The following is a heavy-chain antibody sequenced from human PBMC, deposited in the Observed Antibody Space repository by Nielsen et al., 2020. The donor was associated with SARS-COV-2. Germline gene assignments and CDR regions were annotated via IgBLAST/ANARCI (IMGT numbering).Heavy chain of an antibody. V-gene: IGHV4-30-2*01. D-gene: IGHD3-16*01. J-gene: IGHJ3*02. CDR2: IYHSGRT. Sequence: LRLSCAVSGGPISSGGYSWSWIRQPPGKGLEWIGYIYHSGRTYYNPSLKSRVTISVDRSKNQFSLKLSSVTAADTAVYYCARGGRITFGGADDAFDIWGQGTMVTVSS. CDR3: ARGGRITFGGADDAFDI. CDR1: GGPISSGGYS.